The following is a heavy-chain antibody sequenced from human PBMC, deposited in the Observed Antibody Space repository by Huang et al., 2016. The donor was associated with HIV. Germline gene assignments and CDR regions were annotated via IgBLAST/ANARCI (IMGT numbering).Heavy chain of an antibody. D-gene: IGHD3-10*01. CDR1: GFSLSVSGMS. CDR2: IAWDDDK. CDR3: ARIRVVRGVLPFYYMDV. V-gene: IGHV2-70*15. J-gene: IGHJ6*03. Sequence: QVTLRESGPALVKPTQTLTLTCIFSGFSLSVSGMSVSWIRQPPGKAREWLARIAWDDDKHYPPALKTRLTVSKDTSKSQVVLKMTNLDPVDTATYYCARIRVVRGVLPFYYMDVWGKGTTVTVSS.